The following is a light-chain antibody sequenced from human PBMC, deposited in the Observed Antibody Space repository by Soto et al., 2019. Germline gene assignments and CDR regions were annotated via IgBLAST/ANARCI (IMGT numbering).Light chain of an antibody. Sequence: DIQMTQSPSSLSASVGDRVTITCRASQSITSYLNWYQQQPGKAPKLLIYGATSLQSGVPSRFSGSGSGTDFTLTISNLQPDDFATYYCHQSYSPPFTFGQGTKLEIK. CDR2: GAT. CDR1: QSITSY. V-gene: IGKV1-39*01. J-gene: IGKJ2*01. CDR3: HQSYSPPFT.